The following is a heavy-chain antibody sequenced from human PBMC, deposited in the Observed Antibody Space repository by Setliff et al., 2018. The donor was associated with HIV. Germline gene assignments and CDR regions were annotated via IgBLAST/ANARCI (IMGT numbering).Heavy chain of an antibody. V-gene: IGHV4-38-2*01. J-gene: IGHJ4*02. D-gene: IGHD6-6*01. CDR2: IYRSRST. CDR3: ARSFGSMAARPHPYFDF. Sequence: PSETLSLTCAVSGYSLSSCYYWGWIRQPPGKGLEWIGLIYRSRSTYYNPALKSRVIISVDTAKNQFSLQLSSVTAADTAVYYCARSFGSMAARPHPYFDFWDQGTRVTGSA. CDR1: GYSLSSCYY.